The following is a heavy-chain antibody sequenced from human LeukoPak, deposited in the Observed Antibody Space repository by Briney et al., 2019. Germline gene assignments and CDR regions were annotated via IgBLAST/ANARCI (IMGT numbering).Heavy chain of an antibody. Sequence: TGGSLRLSCAASGFTFNNYAMSWVRQAPGKGLEWVSAISSTGGTTYYADSVKGRFTISRDNSKNTLYLQMNSLRAEDTAVYYCAKYGFGELGPYYFDYWGQGTLVTVSS. CDR3: AKYGFGELGPYYFDY. J-gene: IGHJ4*02. D-gene: IGHD3-10*01. CDR2: ISSTGGTT. V-gene: IGHV3-23*01. CDR1: GFTFNNYA.